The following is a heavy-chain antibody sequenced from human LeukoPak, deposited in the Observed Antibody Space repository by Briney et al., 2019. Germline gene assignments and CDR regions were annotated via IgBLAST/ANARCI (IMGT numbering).Heavy chain of an antibody. CDR3: AKGEWQLGNHLDY. J-gene: IGHJ4*02. Sequence: GRSLRLSCAASGFTFSSYGMHWVRQAPGKGLEWVALIYYDGSDKYYADSVKGRFTISRDNSNSTLFLQLNSLRAEDTAIYYCAKGEWQLGNHLDYWGQGTPVTVSS. CDR1: GFTFSSYG. D-gene: IGHD6-6*01. V-gene: IGHV3-33*06. CDR2: IYYDGSDK.